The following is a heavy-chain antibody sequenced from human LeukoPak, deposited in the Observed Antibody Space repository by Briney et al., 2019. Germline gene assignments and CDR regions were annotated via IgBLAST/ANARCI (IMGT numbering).Heavy chain of an antibody. J-gene: IGHJ6*03. V-gene: IGHV3-33*06. CDR1: GFTFISYG. CDR3: AKDEYDILSGYYYYIDV. D-gene: IGHD3-9*01. CDR2: IWYDGSNK. Sequence: GGSLRLSCAASGFTFISYGMRWVRQAPGKGLEWVAVIWYDGSNKYYADSGQGRFTISRDNSKNTLYLQMNSLRAEDTAVYYCAKDEYDILSGYYYYIDVWGKGTTVTASS.